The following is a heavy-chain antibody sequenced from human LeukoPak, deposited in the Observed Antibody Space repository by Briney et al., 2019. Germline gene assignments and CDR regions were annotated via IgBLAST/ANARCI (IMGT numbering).Heavy chain of an antibody. D-gene: IGHD4-23*01. Sequence: PGGSLRLSCATSGFTFSSYAMSWVRQAPGKGLEWVSAISGSGDSTYYADSVKGRFTISRDNAKNTLYLQMNSLRAEDTAVYYCARDDGGNWFYYYYMDVWGKGTTVTVSS. CDR2: ISGSGDST. V-gene: IGHV3-23*01. CDR1: GFTFSSYA. CDR3: ARDDGGNWFYYYYMDV. J-gene: IGHJ6*03.